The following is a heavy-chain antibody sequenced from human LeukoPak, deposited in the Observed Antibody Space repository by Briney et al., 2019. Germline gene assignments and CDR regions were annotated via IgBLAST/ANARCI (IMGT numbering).Heavy chain of an antibody. J-gene: IGHJ4*02. CDR3: ARRRTESSSWGFDY. V-gene: IGHV1-8*01. CDR1: GYTFTSYD. Sequence: GASVKVSCKASGYTFTSYDINWVRQATGQGIEWIGWMNPNSGNTGYAQKFQGRVTMTRNTSISTAYMELSSLRSEDTAVYYCARRRTESSSWGFDYWGQGTLVTVSS. D-gene: IGHD6-13*01. CDR2: MNPNSGNT.